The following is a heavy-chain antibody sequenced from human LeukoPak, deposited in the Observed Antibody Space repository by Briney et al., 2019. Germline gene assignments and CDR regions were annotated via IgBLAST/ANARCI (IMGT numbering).Heavy chain of an antibody. V-gene: IGHV3-30*04. Sequence: PGGSLRLSCAASGFTFSSYVMHWVRQAPGKGLEWVAVISNDASAKYYADSVKGRFTISRDNSKNTVYLQMNTLGAEDTAVYYCARDYGSYYDILTGYGNWFDPWGQGTLVTVSS. CDR1: GFTFSSYV. CDR3: ARDYGSYYDILTGYGNWFDP. D-gene: IGHD3-9*01. J-gene: IGHJ5*02. CDR2: ISNDASAK.